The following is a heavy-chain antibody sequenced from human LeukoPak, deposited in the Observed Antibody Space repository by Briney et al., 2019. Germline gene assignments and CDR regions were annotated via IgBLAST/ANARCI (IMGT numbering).Heavy chain of an antibody. V-gene: IGHV3-23*01. Sequence: GGSLRLSCGASGFTFSNYAMSWVRQAPGRGLEWVSGISDSGSTAFYADSVKGRFTSSRDNPKSTLYLQMNSLRAEDTAVYYCAKDIQTWPRFPDYWGQGTLITVSS. J-gene: IGHJ4*02. CDR3: AKDIQTWPRFPDY. CDR2: ISDSGSTA. CDR1: GFTFSNYA. D-gene: IGHD5-12*01.